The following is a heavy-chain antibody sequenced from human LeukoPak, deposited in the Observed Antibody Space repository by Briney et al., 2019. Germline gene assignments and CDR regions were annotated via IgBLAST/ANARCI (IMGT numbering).Heavy chain of an antibody. Sequence: GGSLRLSCAASGFTFSGYAMSWVRQAPGKGLEWVSGLSGDGDSRYYADSVKGRFTISRDNSKNTLYLQMNSLRAEDTAVYYCARLDYGDYVGAFDIWGQGTMVTVSS. V-gene: IGHV3-23*01. CDR3: ARLDYGDYVGAFDI. CDR2: LSGDGDSR. J-gene: IGHJ3*02. CDR1: GFTFSGYA. D-gene: IGHD4-17*01.